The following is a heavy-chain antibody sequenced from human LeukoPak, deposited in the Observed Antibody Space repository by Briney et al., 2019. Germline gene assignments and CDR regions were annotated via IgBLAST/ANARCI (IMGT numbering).Heavy chain of an antibody. CDR1: GFTVSSNY. J-gene: IGHJ4*02. V-gene: IGHV3-66*01. CDR2: IYSGGST. Sequence: GGSLRLSCAASGFTVSSNYMSWVRQAPGKGLEWVSVIYSGGSTYYADSVKGRFTISRDNSKNTLYLRMNSLRAEDTAVYYCARDNWGSFDYWGQGTLVTVSS. D-gene: IGHD7-27*01. CDR3: ARDNWGSFDY.